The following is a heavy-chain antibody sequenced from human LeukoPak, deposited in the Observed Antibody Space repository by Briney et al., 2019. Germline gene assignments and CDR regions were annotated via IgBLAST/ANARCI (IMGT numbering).Heavy chain of an antibody. D-gene: IGHD3-16*01. CDR1: GGSISSYY. V-gene: IGHV4-59*01. CDR2: IYYSGST. CDR3: ARKRYGSKFDY. Sequence: SETLSLTCTVSGGSISSYYWSWMRQPPGKGLEWIGYIYYSGSTNYNPSLKSRVTISVDTSKNQFSLKLSSVTAADTAVYYCARKRYGSKFDYWGQGTLVTVSS. J-gene: IGHJ4*02.